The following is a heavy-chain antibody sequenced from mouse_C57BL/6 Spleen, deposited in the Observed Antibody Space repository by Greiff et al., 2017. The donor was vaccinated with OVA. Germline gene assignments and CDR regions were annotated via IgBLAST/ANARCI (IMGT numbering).Heavy chain of an antibody. V-gene: IGHV5-17*01. Sequence: EVHLVESGGGLVKPGGSLKLSCAASGFTFSDYGMHWVRQAPEKGLEWVAYISSGSSTIYYADTVKGRFTISRDNAKNTLFLQMTSLRSEDTAMYYCARPSLRPYWYFDVWGTGTTVTVSS. CDR1: GFTFSDYG. CDR2: ISSGSSTI. CDR3: ARPSLRPYWYFDV. D-gene: IGHD3-2*02. J-gene: IGHJ1*03.